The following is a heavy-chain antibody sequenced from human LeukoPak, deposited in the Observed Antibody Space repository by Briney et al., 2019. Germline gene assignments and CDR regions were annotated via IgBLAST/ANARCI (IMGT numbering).Heavy chain of an antibody. D-gene: IGHD6-19*01. CDR1: GYSFTSYW. CDR3: ARPHSSGWYYFDY. V-gene: IGHV5-51*01. Sequence: GESLKISCKGSGYSFTSYWIGWVRQMPGKGLEWMGIIYPGDSDTRYSPSFQGQVTISADKSISTAHLQWSSLKASDTAMYYCARPHSSGWYYFDYWGQGTLVTVSS. J-gene: IGHJ4*02. CDR2: IYPGDSDT.